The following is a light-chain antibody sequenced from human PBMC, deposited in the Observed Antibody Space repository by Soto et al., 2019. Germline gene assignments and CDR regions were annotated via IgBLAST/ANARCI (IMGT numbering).Light chain of an antibody. V-gene: IGKV3-15*01. CDR2: GAS. CDR3: QQYNNWPLLT. Sequence: EIIVTQSPATLSVSPGERATLSCRASQSVNNNLAWYQQKPGQAPRLLIYGASTRATGIPARFGGSGYGTEFTITISSLQSEDFAIYYYQQYNNWPLLTFGGGTKVEIK. J-gene: IGKJ4*01. CDR1: QSVNNN.